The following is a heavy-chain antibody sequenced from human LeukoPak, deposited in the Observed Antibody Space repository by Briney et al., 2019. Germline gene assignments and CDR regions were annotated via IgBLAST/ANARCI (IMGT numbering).Heavy chain of an antibody. D-gene: IGHD6-6*01. J-gene: IGHJ4*02. CDR2: ISPSGAST. CDR3: ARGGAARRKYYFDY. Sequence: GGSLRLSCAASGFTFSRYSMNWVRQAPGKGLEWISSISPSGASTFHADSVKGRFTISRDNAKNSLYLQMNSLRAEDTAIYYCARGGAARRKYYFDYWAREPWSPSPQ. CDR1: GFTFSRYS. V-gene: IGHV3-21*01.